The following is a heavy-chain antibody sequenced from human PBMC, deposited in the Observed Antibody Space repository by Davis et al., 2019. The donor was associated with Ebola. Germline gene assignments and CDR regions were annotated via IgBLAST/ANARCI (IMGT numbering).Heavy chain of an antibody. D-gene: IGHD5-12*01. CDR1: NGSMKSYY. CDR3: GRGATGWAYEFDY. Sequence: MPSETLSLSCTVSNGSMKSYYWSWIRQAPGKGLELICYIYYSGSTNYNPSPKSRVTITADTSKNQFPLKLTSVTAADTAVYYCGRGATGWAYEFDYWGQGNLVTVSS. J-gene: IGHJ4*02. V-gene: IGHV4-59*01. CDR2: IYYSGST.